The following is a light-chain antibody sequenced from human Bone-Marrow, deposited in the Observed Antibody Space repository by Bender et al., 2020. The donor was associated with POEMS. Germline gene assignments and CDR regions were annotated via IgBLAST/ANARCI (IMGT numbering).Light chain of an antibody. CDR3: QSAASSSSPWV. V-gene: IGLV3-25*03. CDR1: AVSKQY. Sequence: SYELTQPPSVSVSPGQTARITCSGDAVSKQYSYWYQQKPGQSPLLIMYKDTQRPSGIPERFSGSSSGTTVTLTISGVKAEDEADYYCQSAASSSSPWVFGGGTKLTVL. J-gene: IGLJ3*02. CDR2: KDT.